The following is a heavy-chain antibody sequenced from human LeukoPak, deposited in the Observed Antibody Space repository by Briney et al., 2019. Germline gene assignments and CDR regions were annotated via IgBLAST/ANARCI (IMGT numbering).Heavy chain of an antibody. D-gene: IGHD5-24*01. J-gene: IGHJ5*02. CDR2: IYYSGST. Sequence: PSETLSLTRTVSGGSISSYYWSWIRQPAGKGLEWIGSIYYSGSTYYNPSLKSRVTISVDTSKNQFSLKLSSVTAADTAVYYCARHITSGWNWFDPWGQGTLVTVSS. CDR3: ARHITSGWNWFDP. V-gene: IGHV4-59*08. CDR1: GGSISSYY.